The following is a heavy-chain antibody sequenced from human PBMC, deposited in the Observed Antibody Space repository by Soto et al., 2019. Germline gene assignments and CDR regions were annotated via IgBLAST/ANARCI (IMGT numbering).Heavy chain of an antibody. D-gene: IGHD3-10*01. Sequence: GGSLRLSCAASGFTFSGSAMHWVRQASGKGLEWVGRIRSKANSYATAYAASVKGRFTISRDDSKNTAYLQMNSLKTEDTAVYYCTGGSGSYYNFDYWGQGTLVTVSS. CDR1: GFTFSGSA. J-gene: IGHJ4*02. CDR3: TGGSGSYYNFDY. V-gene: IGHV3-73*01. CDR2: IRSKANSYAT.